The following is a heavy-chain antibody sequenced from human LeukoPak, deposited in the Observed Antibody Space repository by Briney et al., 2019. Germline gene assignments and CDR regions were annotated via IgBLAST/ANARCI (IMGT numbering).Heavy chain of an antibody. CDR3: ARHPGIYNYVWYPYYFDY. CDR1: GGPISSHSYY. CDR2: IYYSGST. J-gene: IGHJ4*02. V-gene: IGHV4-39*01. Sequence: PSQTLSLTCTVSGGPISSHSYYLGSIRHPPTKRQDRTGSIYYSGSTYYNPSLKSRVTISVDTSKNHFSLKLSSVTAADTALYYCARHPGIYNYVWYPYYFDYWGQGTLVTVSS. D-gene: IGHD3-16*01.